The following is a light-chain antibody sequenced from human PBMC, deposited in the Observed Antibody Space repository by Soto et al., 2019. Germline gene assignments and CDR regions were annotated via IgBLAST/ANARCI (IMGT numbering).Light chain of an antibody. CDR3: LQDYNYPWT. CDR2: DAS. J-gene: IGKJ1*01. Sequence: AIQLTQSPSSLSASVGGSVTITCRASQGISSALAWYQQKPGKAPKLLIYDASSLESGVTSRFSGSGSGTEFTLTISSLQPEDFATYYCLQDYNYPWTFGQGTKVDIK. V-gene: IGKV1D-13*01. CDR1: QGISSA.